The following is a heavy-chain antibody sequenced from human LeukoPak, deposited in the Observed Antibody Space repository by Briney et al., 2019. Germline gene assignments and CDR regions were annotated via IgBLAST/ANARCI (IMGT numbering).Heavy chain of an antibody. CDR1: GGSISSSSYY. CDR3: ARGMEELDY. Sequence: SETLSLTCTVSGGSISSSSYYWGWIRQPPGKGLEWIGYIYYSGSTNYNPSLKSRVTISVDTSKNQFSLKLSSVTAADTAVYYCARGMEELDYWGQGTLVTVSS. J-gene: IGHJ4*02. V-gene: IGHV4-61*05. D-gene: IGHD1/OR15-1a*01. CDR2: IYYSGST.